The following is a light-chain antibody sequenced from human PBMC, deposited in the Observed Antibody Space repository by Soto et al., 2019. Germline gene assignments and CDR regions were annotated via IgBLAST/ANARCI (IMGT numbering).Light chain of an antibody. J-gene: IGKJ4*01. CDR2: AAS. V-gene: IGKV1-27*01. Sequence: DIQMTQSPSSLSASLGDRVTITCRASQDISVYLAWFQQKPGKVPKLLIYAASTLQSGVPSRFSGSGSGTEFTLTISSLQPEDVATYYCQKYNSAPLTFGGGTKVEIK. CDR3: QKYNSAPLT. CDR1: QDISVY.